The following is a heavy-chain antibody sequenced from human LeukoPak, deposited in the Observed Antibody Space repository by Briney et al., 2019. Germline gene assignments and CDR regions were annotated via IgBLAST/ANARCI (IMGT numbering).Heavy chain of an antibody. V-gene: IGHV3-48*04. Sequence: PGGSLRLSCAASGFTFDDYAMHWVRQAPGKGLEWVSYISSSSSTIYYADSVKGRFTISRDNAKNSLYLQMNSLRAEDTAVYYCARVVYYYYYMDVWGKGTTVTVSS. CDR2: ISSSSSTI. J-gene: IGHJ6*03. CDR3: ARVVYYYYYMDV. CDR1: GFTFDDYA.